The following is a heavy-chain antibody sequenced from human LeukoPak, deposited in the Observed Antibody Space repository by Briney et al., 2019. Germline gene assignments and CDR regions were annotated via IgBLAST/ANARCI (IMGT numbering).Heavy chain of an antibody. CDR2: IRYDGSNK. V-gene: IGHV3-30*02. J-gene: IGHJ4*02. D-gene: IGHD3-3*01. CDR3: AKDYDFWSGHNPDY. CDR1: GFTFSSYG. Sequence: GGSLRLSCAASGFTFSSYGMHWVRQAPGKGLEWVAFIRYDGSNKYYADSVKGRFTISRDNSKNTLYLQMNSLRAEDTAVYYCAKDYDFWSGHNPDYWGQGTLVTVPS.